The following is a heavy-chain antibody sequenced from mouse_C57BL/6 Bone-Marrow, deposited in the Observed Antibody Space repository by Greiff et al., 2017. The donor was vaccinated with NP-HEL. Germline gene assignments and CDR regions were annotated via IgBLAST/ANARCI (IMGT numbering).Heavy chain of an antibody. CDR1: GYTFTDYY. V-gene: IGHV1-19*01. Sequence: EVQLQQSGPVLVKPGASVKMSCKASGYTFTDYYMNWVKQSHGKSLEWIGVINPYNGGTSYNQKFKGKATLTVDKSSSTAYMELNSLTSEDSAVYYGARPIYYGSSYEDYWGQGTTLTVSS. J-gene: IGHJ2*01. CDR3: ARPIYYGSSYEDY. CDR2: INPYNGGT. D-gene: IGHD1-1*01.